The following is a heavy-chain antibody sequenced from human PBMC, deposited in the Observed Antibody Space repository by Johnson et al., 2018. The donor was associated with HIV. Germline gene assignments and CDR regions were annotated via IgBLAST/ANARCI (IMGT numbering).Heavy chain of an antibody. V-gene: IGHV3-7*05. CDR3: ARDRPQGCTNGVCYTTPAFDI. J-gene: IGHJ3*02. CDR2: IKEDRGEK. D-gene: IGHD2-8*01. CDR1: KFTFSKSY. Sequence: VQLVESGGGLVRPGGSLRLSCAAPKFTFSKSYITWVRQAPGKGLEWMANIKEDRGEKYYVGSVKGRFTVSRDNAKNSLSLQVSSLTTEDTAMYYCARDRPQGCTNGVCYTTPAFDIWGQGTMVTVSS.